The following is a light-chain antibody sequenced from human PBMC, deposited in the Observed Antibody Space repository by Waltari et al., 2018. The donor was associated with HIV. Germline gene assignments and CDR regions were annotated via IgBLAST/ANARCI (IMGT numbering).Light chain of an antibody. Sequence: EIVMTQSPVTLSVSPGERATLSCRASQRISGNLAWSQQIPGQAPRLLSYGASTRATGIPARVSGSGSRTEFTLTLSSLQSEDFSFYYCQQDNNWPRTCGQGTKLEIK. J-gene: IGKJ2*01. CDR3: QQDNNWPRT. V-gene: IGKV3-15*01. CDR1: QRISGN. CDR2: GAS.